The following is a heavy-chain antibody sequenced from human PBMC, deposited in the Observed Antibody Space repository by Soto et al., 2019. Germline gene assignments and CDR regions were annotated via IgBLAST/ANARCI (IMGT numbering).Heavy chain of an antibody. CDR1: GYTFTGYY. J-gene: IGHJ4*02. D-gene: IGHD5-18*01. Sequence: ASVKVSCKASGYTFTGYYMHWVRQAPGQGLEWMGWINPNSGGTNYAQKFQGWVTMTRDTSISTAYMELSRLRSDDTAVYYCARGGGRYSYGLDFDYWRQGTLVTVSS. V-gene: IGHV1-2*04. CDR3: ARGGGRYSYGLDFDY. CDR2: INPNSGGT.